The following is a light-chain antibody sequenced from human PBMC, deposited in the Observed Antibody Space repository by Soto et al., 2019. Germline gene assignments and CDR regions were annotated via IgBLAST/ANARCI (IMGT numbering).Light chain of an antibody. CDR3: QQYGSSGT. V-gene: IGKV3-20*01. Sequence: GTLFSSRGEGANLSSRASQSVSSSYLAWYQQKPGQAPRLLIYGASSRATGIPDRFSGSGSGTDFTLTISRLEPEDFAVYYCQQYGSSGTFGQATKVDIK. CDR1: QSVSSSY. J-gene: IGKJ1*01. CDR2: GAS.